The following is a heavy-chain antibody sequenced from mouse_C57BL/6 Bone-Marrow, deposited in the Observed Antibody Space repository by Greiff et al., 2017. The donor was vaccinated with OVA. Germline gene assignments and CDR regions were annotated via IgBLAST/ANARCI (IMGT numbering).Heavy chain of an antibody. Sequence: QVQLQQPGAELVMPGASVKLSCKASGYTFTSYWMHWVKQRPGQGLEWIGEIDPSDSYTNYNQKFKGKSTLTVDKSSSTAYMQLSSLASDDSAVYYCARWDAQYCLAYWGQGTLVTVSA. CDR1: GYTFTSYW. CDR2: IDPSDSYT. J-gene: IGHJ3*01. V-gene: IGHV1-69*01. CDR3: ARWDAQYCLAY. D-gene: IGHD4-1*01.